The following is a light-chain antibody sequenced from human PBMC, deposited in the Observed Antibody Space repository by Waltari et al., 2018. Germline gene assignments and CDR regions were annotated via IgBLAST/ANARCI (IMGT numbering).Light chain of an antibody. CDR1: QSVGRS. CDR2: DAL. J-gene: IGKJ1*01. CDR3: QMYVRLPAT. V-gene: IGKV3-20*01. Sequence: EIVLTQSPGTLSLSPGERVTLSCRASQSVGRSLAWYQQKPGQAPRLLIYDALTRATGIADRFSGSGSGTDFSLTISRLDPEDFAVYYCQMYVRLPATFGQGTKVEIK.